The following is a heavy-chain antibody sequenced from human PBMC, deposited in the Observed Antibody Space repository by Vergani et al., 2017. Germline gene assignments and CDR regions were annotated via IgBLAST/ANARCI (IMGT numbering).Heavy chain of an antibody. J-gene: IGHJ5*02. CDR1: GGSISSGGYS. Sequence: QLQLQESGSGLVKPSQTLSLTCAVSGGSISSGGYSWSWIRQPPGKGLEWIGYIYHSGSTYYNPSLKSRVTISVDRSKNQFSLKLSSVTAADTAVYYCARDREQQLARYWFDPWGQGTLVTVSS. D-gene: IGHD6-13*01. CDR2: IYHSGST. CDR3: ARDREQQLARYWFDP. V-gene: IGHV4-30-2*01.